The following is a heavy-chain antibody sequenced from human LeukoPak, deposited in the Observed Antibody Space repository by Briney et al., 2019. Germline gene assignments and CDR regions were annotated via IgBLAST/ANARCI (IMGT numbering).Heavy chain of an antibody. J-gene: IGHJ4*02. CDR1: GGSINYYY. D-gene: IGHD1-26*01. CDR2: VYYTGNT. V-gene: IGHV4-59*01. Sequence: AETLSLTCTVSGGSINYYYWSWVRQPPGKGLEWIGYVYYTGNTNYNPSLKSRVTMSVDTSKNQFSLKLSSVTAADTAIDYCARLGSYFDDWGQGTLVTVSS. CDR3: ARLGSYFDD.